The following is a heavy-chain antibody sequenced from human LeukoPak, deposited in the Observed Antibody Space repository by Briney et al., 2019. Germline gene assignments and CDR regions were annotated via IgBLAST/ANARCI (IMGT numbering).Heavy chain of an antibody. CDR1: GYTFTSYY. CDR2: INPSGGST. D-gene: IGHD7-27*01. Sequence: ASVKVSCKASGYTFTSYYMHWVRQAPGQGLEWMGIINPSGGSTSYAQKFQGRVTMTRDTSTSTVYMELSGLRSEDTAVYYCVGGAPNWGFDYWGQGTLVTVSS. CDR3: VGGAPNWGFDY. V-gene: IGHV1-46*01. J-gene: IGHJ4*02.